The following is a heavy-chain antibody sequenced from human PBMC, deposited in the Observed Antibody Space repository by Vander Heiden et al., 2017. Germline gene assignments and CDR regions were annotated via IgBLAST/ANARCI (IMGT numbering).Heavy chain of an antibody. CDR3: AREVVYAFDY. D-gene: IGHD2-8*02. Sequence: QVQLVESGGGVVQPGRSLRRSCAASGFTFSSYGMHWVRQAPGKGLEWVAVIWYDGRKKYDADSVKGRFTISRDNSKNTLYLKMNRLRAEDTAVYYCAREVVYAFDYWGQGTLVTVSS. J-gene: IGHJ4*02. CDR2: IWYDGRKK. CDR1: GFTFSSYG. V-gene: IGHV3-33*01.